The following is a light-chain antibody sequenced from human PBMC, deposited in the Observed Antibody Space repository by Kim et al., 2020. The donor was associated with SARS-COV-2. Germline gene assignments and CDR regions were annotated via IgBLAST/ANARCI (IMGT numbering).Light chain of an antibody. V-gene: IGKV3-15*01. CDR3: QQYNNWPLT. Sequence: VSPGEEATLSCRASQRVSSNLAWYQQKRGQAPRLLIYGASSRATGIPARFTGSGSGTEFTLTISSLQSEDFAVYYCQQYNNWPLTFGGGTKVDIK. CDR1: QRVSSN. CDR2: GAS. J-gene: IGKJ4*01.